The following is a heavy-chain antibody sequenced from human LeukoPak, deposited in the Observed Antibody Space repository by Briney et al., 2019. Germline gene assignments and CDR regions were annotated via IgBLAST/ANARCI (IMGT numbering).Heavy chain of an antibody. CDR3: ARDRDAFDI. J-gene: IGHJ3*02. CDR2: IWYDGSNK. CDR1: GITFSNYG. V-gene: IGHV3-33*01. Sequence: GRSLRLSCVASGITFSNYGMHWVRQAPGKGLEWVAGIWYDGSNKNYVDSVKGRFTISRDNAKNSLYLQMNSLRAEDTAVYYCARDRDAFDIWGQGTMVTVSS.